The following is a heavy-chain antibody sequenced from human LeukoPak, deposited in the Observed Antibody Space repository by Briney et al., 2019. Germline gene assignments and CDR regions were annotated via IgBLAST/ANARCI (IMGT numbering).Heavy chain of an antibody. D-gene: IGHD6-19*01. CDR1: GGSISSSNW. Sequence: SETLSLTCAVSGGSISSSNWWSWVRQPPGKGLEWIGEIYHSGSTNYNPSLKSRVTISVDKSKNQFSLKLSSVTAADTAVYYCAKDGSAVAGAHTLWYFDLWGRGTLVTVSS. CDR2: IYHSGST. V-gene: IGHV4-4*02. CDR3: AKDGSAVAGAHTLWYFDL. J-gene: IGHJ2*01.